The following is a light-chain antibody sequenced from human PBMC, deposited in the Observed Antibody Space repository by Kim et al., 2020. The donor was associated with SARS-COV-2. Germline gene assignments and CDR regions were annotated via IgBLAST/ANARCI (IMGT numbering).Light chain of an antibody. CDR2: EDS. CDR1: SGSIARND. V-gene: IGLV6-57*02. Sequence: GKTITISCTGSSGSIARNDVQWYQQRPGSAPTTRIYEDSKRPSVVPDRFSGSIDTASNSASLTISGLKTEDEADYYCQSYDNGNQVFGGGTQLTVL. CDR3: QSYDNGNQV. J-gene: IGLJ3*02.